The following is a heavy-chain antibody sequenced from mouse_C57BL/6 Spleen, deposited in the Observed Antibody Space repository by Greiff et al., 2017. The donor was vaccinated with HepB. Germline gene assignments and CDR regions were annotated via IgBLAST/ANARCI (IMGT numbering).Heavy chain of an antibody. Sequence: EVQRVESGGGLVKPGGSLKLSCAASGFTFSDYGMHWVRQAPEKGLEWVAYISSGSSTIYYADTVKGRFTISRDNAKNTLFLQMTSLRSEDTAMYYCARGRDYYGSSSFAYWGQGTLVTVSA. CDR3: ARGRDYYGSSSFAY. CDR2: ISSGSSTI. V-gene: IGHV5-17*01. CDR1: GFTFSDYG. D-gene: IGHD1-1*01. J-gene: IGHJ3*01.